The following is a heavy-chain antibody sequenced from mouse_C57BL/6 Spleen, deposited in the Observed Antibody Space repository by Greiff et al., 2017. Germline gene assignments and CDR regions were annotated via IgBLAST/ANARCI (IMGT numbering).Heavy chain of an antibody. J-gene: IGHJ1*03. CDR1: GFTFSSYA. D-gene: IGHD1-1*01. Sequence: EVKLMESGGGLVKPGGSLKLSCAASGFTFSSYAMSWVRQTPEKRLEWVATISDGGSYTYYPDNVKGRFTISRDNAKNNLYLQMRHLKSEDTAMYYCARVTTVVATYWYFDVWGTGTTVTVSS. CDR2: ISDGGSYT. CDR3: ARVTTVVATYWYFDV. V-gene: IGHV5-4*03.